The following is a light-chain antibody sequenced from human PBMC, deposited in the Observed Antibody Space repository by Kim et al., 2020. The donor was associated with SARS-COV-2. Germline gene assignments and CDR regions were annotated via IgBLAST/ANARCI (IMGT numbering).Light chain of an antibody. V-gene: IGKV3-11*01. J-gene: IGKJ1*01. CDR3: QQRTNWLWT. CDR2: DVS. CDR1: QNIVSY. Sequence: LSPGESATLSCSASQNIVSYLPLYQQKACQAPRLLIYDVSNRATGIPARFSGSGSGTDFTLTISSLEPEDFAVYYCQQRTNWLWTFGQGTKVDIK.